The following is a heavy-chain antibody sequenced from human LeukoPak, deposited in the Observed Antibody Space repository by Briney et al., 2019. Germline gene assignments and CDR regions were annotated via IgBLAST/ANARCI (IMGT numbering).Heavy chain of an antibody. CDR3: ARDREGGIKQLGHFDY. D-gene: IGHD6-6*01. CDR2: ISSSSSTI. J-gene: IGHJ4*02. V-gene: IGHV3-48*01. Sequence: GGSLRLSCAASGFTFSSYSMNWVRQAPGKGLEWVSYISSSSSTIYYADSVKGRFTISRDNAKNPLYLQMNSLRAEDTAVYYCARDREGGIKQLGHFDYWGQGTLVTVSS. CDR1: GFTFSSYS.